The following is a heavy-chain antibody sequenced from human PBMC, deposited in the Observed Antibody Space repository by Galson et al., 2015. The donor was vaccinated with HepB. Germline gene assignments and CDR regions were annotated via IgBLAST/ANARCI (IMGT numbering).Heavy chain of an antibody. CDR1: GGTISISCYY. CDR2: IYYSGRT. D-gene: IGHD3-10*01. Sequence: ESLSLTCAVSGGTISISCYYWGWLRQPPGKGLQWIGRIYYSGRTYYNPSLKSRVTISVDTSKNHFTLKLSSATTADTAVYYCARDFVPGAVDIWGQGTMVTVSS. CDR3: ARDFVPGAVDI. J-gene: IGHJ3*02. V-gene: IGHV4-39*06.